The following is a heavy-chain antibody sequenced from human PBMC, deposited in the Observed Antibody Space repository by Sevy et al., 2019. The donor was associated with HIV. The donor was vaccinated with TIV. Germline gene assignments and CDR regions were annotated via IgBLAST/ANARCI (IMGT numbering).Heavy chain of an antibody. J-gene: IGHJ3*02. CDR3: ARHYTGTSCSHAFDI. V-gene: IGHV4-34*01. CDR1: GGSFSGYY. CDR2: INHSGST. D-gene: IGHD2-2*01. Sequence: KQSQTLSLTCAVYGGSFSGYYWSWIRQPPGKGLEWIGEINHSGSTNYNPSLKSRVTISVDTSKNQFSLKLSSVTAADTAVYYCARHYTGTSCSHAFDIWGQGTMVTVSS.